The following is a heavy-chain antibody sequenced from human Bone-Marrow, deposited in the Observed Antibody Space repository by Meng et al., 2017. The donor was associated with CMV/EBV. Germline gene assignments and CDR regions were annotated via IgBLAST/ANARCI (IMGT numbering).Heavy chain of an antibody. J-gene: IGHJ6*02. CDR3: SRDALPPQPGYYYGMDV. D-gene: IGHD6-13*01. Sequence: GESLKISCAASGFTFSSYAMHWVRQATGKGLEWVAVISYDGSNKYYADSVKGRFTISRDNSKNTLYLQMNSLRAEDTAVYYCSRDALPPQPGYYYGMDVWGQGTMVTVSS. V-gene: IGHV3-30*04. CDR2: ISYDGSNK. CDR1: GFTFSSYA.